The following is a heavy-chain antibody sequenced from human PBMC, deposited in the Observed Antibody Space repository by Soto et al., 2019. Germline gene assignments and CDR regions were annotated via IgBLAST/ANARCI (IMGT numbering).Heavy chain of an antibody. V-gene: IGHV4-30-2*01. CDR3: ARGRVGRGYYYYGMDV. CDR1: GGSISSGGYS. Sequence: SETLSLTCAVSGGSISSGGYSWSWIRQPPGKGLEWIGYIYHSGSTYYNPSLKSRVTVSVDRSKNQSSLQLSSVTAADTAVYYCARGRVGRGYYYYGMDVWGQGTTVTVSS. CDR2: IYHSGST. J-gene: IGHJ6*02.